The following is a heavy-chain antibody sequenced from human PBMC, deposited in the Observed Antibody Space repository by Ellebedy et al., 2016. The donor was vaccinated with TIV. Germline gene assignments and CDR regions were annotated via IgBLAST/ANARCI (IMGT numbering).Heavy chain of an antibody. D-gene: IGHD2-15*01. CDR1: GFTFSSYA. Sequence: GESLKISCVGSGFTFSSYAMHWVRQAPGKGLEWEAVISHDGSKQFYAGSVKGRFTISRDNGKNSLYLEMNSLRPDDTAVYYCTRAEALVVVGAYDHWGQGTLVTVSS. V-gene: IGHV3-30-3*01. J-gene: IGHJ5*02. CDR2: ISHDGSKQ. CDR3: TRAEALVVVGAYDH.